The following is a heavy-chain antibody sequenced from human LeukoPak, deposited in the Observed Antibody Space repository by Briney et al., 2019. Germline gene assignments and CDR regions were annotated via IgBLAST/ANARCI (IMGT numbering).Heavy chain of an antibody. CDR2: IYYSWST. CDR3: ASYSSSSRSFQH. CDR1: GGSISSSSYY. J-gene: IGHJ1*01. V-gene: IGHV4-39*02. Sequence: SETLSLTCTVSGGSISSSSYYWGWIRQPPGKGLEWIGSIYYSWSTYYNPSLKSRVTLSVDTPKNHNSLKLSSVTAADTAVYYCASYSSSSRSFQHWGQGTLVTVSS. D-gene: IGHD6-6*01.